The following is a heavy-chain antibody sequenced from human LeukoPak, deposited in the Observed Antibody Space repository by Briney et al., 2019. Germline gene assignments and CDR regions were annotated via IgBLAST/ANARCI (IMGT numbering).Heavy chain of an antibody. V-gene: IGHV1-8*01. CDR2: MNPNSGNT. Sequence: ASVKVSCKASGYTFINYVINWVRQATGQGLEWMGWMNPNSGNTGYAQKFQGRVTMTRNTSISTAYMELSSLRSEDTAVYYCARVLRGIDYWGQGTLVTVSS. J-gene: IGHJ4*02. CDR3: ARVLRGIDY. D-gene: IGHD2/OR15-2a*01. CDR1: GYTFINYV.